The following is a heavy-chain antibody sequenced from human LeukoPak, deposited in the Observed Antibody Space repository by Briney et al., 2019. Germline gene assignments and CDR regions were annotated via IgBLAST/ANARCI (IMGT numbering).Heavy chain of an antibody. CDR1: GGSFSGYY. CDR3: AREIRFLEWFDN. Sequence: SETLSLTCAVYGGSFSGYYWSWIRQPPGKGLEWIGEINHSGSTNYNPSLKSRVTISVDTSKNQFSLKLSSVTAADTAVYYCAREIRFLEWFDNWGQGTLVTVSS. V-gene: IGHV4-34*01. D-gene: IGHD3-3*01. CDR2: INHSGST. J-gene: IGHJ4*02.